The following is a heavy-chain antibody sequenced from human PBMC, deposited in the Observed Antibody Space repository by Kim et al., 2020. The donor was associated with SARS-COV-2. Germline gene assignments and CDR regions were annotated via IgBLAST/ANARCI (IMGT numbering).Heavy chain of an antibody. CDR3: ARGSSMVNSYGMDV. V-gene: IGHV4-61*02. CDR2: IYTSGNT. D-gene: IGHD5-18*01. Sequence: SETLSLTCTVSGGSISSGSYYWSWIRQPAGKGLEWIGRIYTSGNTNYNPSLKSRVTISVDTSKNQFSLKLSSVTAADTAVYYCARGSSMVNSYGMDVWGQGTTVTVSS. J-gene: IGHJ6*02. CDR1: GGSISSGSYY.